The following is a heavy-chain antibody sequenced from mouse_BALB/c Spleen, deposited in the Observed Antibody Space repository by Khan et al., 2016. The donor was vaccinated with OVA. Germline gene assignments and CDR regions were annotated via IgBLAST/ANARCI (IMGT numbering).Heavy chain of an antibody. V-gene: IGHV5-4*02. Sequence: EVELVESGGGLVKPGGSLKLSCAASGFTFSDYYMYWVRQTPEKRLEWVATISAGGSYTYYPDSVKGRFTISRDDVENILYLQMSSLKSEDTAMYYCARGYYGDPFAYWGQGTLVTVSA. CDR2: ISAGGSYT. D-gene: IGHD2-13*01. CDR1: GFTFSDYY. CDR3: ARGYYGDPFAY. J-gene: IGHJ3*01.